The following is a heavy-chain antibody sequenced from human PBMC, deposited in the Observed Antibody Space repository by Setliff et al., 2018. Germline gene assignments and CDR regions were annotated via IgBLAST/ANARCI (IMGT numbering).Heavy chain of an antibody. CDR2: INHSGST. V-gene: IGHV4-34*01. CDR1: GGSFSGYY. CDR3: ARDLGDYGSGSYSIPHYYYYYGMDV. J-gene: IGHJ6*02. D-gene: IGHD3-10*01. Sequence: SETLSLTCAVYGGSFSGYYWSWIHQPPGKGLEWIGEINHSGSTNYNPSLKSRVTISVDTSKNQFSLKLSSVTAADTAVYYCARDLGDYGSGSYSIPHYYYYYGMDVWGQGTTVTVSS.